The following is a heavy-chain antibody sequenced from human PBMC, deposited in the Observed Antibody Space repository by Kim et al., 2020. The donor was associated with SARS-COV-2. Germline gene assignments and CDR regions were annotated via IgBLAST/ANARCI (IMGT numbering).Heavy chain of an antibody. CDR2: INHSGST. J-gene: IGHJ6*02. Sequence: SETLSLTCAVYGGSFSGYYWSWIRQPPGKGLEWIGEINHSGSTNYNPSLKSRVTISVDTSKNQFSLKLSSVTAADTAVYYCARDDAGYSSSWYEGDGMDVWGQGTTVTVSS. D-gene: IGHD6-13*01. CDR3: ARDDAGYSSSWYEGDGMDV. CDR1: GGSFSGYY. V-gene: IGHV4-34*01.